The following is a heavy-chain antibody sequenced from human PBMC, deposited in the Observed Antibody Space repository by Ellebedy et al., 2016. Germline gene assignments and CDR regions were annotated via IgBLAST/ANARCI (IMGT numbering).Heavy chain of an antibody. CDR2: INPNGGDT. CDR1: GYTFTGYC. CDR3: AKAVLGRYFYGMDV. D-gene: IGHD3-16*01. Sequence: ASVKVSCKASGYTFTGYCIHWVRQAPGQGLEWMGWINPNGGDTKYAQKFQGRVTLTRDTSISPAYMELSSLRSDDTAVFYCAKAVLGRYFYGMDVWGQGTMVTVSS. J-gene: IGHJ6*02. V-gene: IGHV1-2*02.